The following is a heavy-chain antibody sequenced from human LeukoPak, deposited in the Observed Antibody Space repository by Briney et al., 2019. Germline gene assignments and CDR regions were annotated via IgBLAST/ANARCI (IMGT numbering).Heavy chain of an antibody. CDR2: IPYDASNK. Sequence: GSLRLSCAASGFTLNNYSMHWVRQAPGKGLEWVAFIPYDASNKYYADSVKGRFTISRDNSKNTLYLQMNSLRTEDTAVHYCAKEGSQWLYFDYWGQGTLVTVSS. CDR1: GFTLNNYS. CDR3: AKEGSQWLYFDY. J-gene: IGHJ4*02. D-gene: IGHD6-19*01. V-gene: IGHV3-30*02.